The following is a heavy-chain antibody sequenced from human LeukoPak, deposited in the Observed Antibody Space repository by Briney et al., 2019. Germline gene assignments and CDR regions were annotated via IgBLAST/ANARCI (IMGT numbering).Heavy chain of an antibody. CDR3: ARGGESPTKYYYYGMDV. V-gene: IGHV1-18*01. CDR1: GYTFTSYG. CDR2: ISAYNGNT. J-gene: IGHJ6*02. Sequence: ASVKVSCKASGYTFTSYGISWVRQAPGQELEWMGWISAYNGNTNYAQKLQGRVTMTTDTSTSTAYMELRSLRSDDTAVYYCARGGESPTKYYYYGMDVWGQGTTVTVSS. D-gene: IGHD3-16*01.